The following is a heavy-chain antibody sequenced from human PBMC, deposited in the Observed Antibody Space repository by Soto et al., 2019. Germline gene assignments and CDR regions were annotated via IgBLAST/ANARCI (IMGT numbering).Heavy chain of an antibody. CDR3: ARELDPYYGGNSLSLDY. CDR1: GGSLSTYG. Sequence: QVQLVQSGAEVKKPGSSVKVSCKASGGSLSTYGINWVRRAPGQGLEWLGGVIPKFGTTNYAQKFRGRVTITAEESTNTAYMELNYLRSEDTAAYFCARELDPYYGGNSLSLDYWGQGTLVTVSS. CDR2: VIPKFGTT. D-gene: IGHD4-17*01. V-gene: IGHV1-69*13. J-gene: IGHJ4*02.